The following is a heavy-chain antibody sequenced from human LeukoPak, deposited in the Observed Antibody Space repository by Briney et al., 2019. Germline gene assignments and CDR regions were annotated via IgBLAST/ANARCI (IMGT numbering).Heavy chain of an antibody. CDR2: ISGSGGST. CDR1: GFTFSGYA. J-gene: IGHJ4*02. Sequence: GGSLRLSCAASGFTFSGYAMSWVRQAPGKGLEWVSGISGSGGSTYYADSVKGRFTISRDNSKNTLYLQMNSLRAEDTAVYYCAKSSNWIFDYWGQGTLVTVSS. CDR3: AKSSNWIFDY. D-gene: IGHD6-13*01. V-gene: IGHV3-23*01.